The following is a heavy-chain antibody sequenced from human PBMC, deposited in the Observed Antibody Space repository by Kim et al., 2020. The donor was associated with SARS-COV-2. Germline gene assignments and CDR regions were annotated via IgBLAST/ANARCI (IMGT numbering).Heavy chain of an antibody. D-gene: IGHD6-19*01. CDR3: ARGLKGGAVAGTFDY. V-gene: IGHV3-30*01. J-gene: IGHJ4*02. Sequence: SVKGRFTISRDNSKNTQYLQMNSLRSADAAVYYCARGLKGGAVAGTFDYWCRANLVTVSS.